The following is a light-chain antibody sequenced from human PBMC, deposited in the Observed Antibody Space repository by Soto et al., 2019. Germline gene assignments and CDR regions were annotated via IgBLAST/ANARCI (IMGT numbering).Light chain of an antibody. V-gene: IGLV2-14*01. Sequence: QSALTQPASVSGSPGQSITISCTGTSSDVGGYNYVSWYQQHPGKAPKLMIYEVSNRPSGVSNRFSGSKSGNTASRTISWLQAEDEADYYCSSYTSSSTRVFGGGTKLTVL. CDR1: SSDVGGYNY. J-gene: IGLJ3*02. CDR3: SSYTSSSTRV. CDR2: EVS.